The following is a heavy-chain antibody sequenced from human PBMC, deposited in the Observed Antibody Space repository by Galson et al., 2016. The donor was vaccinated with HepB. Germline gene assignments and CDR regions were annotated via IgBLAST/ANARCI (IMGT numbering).Heavy chain of an antibody. CDR2: IDPADSYT. CDR3: ARRGAHYGMDV. CDR1: GYIFTSYW. D-gene: IGHD1-26*01. V-gene: IGHV5-10-1*01. Sequence: QSGAEVKKPGESLRISCKGSGYIFTSYWISWVRQMPGRGLEWMGKIDPADSYTNYSPSFQGHVTTSADKSISTAYLQWSSLKASDTAIYYCARRGAHYGMDVGGQGTTVIVS. J-gene: IGHJ6*02.